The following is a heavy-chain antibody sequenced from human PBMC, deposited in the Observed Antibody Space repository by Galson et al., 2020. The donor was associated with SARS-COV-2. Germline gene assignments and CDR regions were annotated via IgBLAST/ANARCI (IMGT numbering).Heavy chain of an antibody. V-gene: IGHV3-30-3*01. CDR3: ARDQGDLEVITRVRGVLNYYYYGMDV. D-gene: IGHD3-10*01. J-gene: IGHJ6*02. CDR2: ITYDGSNK. CDR1: GFTFSSYA. Sequence: GGSLRLSCAASGFTFSSYAMHWVRQAPGKGLEWVAVITYDGSNKYYADSVKGRFTISRDNSKNTLYLQMNSLRAEDTAVYYCARDQGDLEVITRVRGVLNYYYYGMDVWGQGNTVTGSS.